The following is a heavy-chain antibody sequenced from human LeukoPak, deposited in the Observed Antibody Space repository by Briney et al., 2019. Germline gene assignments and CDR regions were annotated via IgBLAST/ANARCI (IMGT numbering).Heavy chain of an antibody. J-gene: IGHJ4*02. Sequence: PGGSLRLSCAASGFTVSNKYMTWVRQAPGKGLEWVSLIYSDGRTYYADSVKGRFTISRDNSNNTLYLQMNSLRAEDTAVYYCAKLGGNVGFWGQGTLVTVSS. V-gene: IGHV3-53*01. D-gene: IGHD4-23*01. CDR2: IYSDGRT. CDR1: GFTVSNKY. CDR3: AKLGGNVGF.